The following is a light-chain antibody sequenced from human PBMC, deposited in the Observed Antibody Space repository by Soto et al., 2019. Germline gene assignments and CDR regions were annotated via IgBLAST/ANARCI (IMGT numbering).Light chain of an antibody. Sequence: EIVMTQSPATVSVSPGERATLSCRASQSVSSNLAWYQQKPGQAPRLLIYGASTRATGIPARFSGSGSGTEFTLTISSLQSEDFAVYYCQRYNNWPPYTFGQGTKLEIK. CDR3: QRYNNWPPYT. V-gene: IGKV3-15*01. CDR1: QSVSSN. J-gene: IGKJ2*01. CDR2: GAS.